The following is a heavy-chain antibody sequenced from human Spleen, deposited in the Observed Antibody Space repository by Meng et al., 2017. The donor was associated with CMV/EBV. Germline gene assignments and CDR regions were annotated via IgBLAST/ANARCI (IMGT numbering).Heavy chain of an antibody. CDR2: ISGSGGST. CDR1: GFTFSAYR. CDR3: AKSGIAAAGMHYYGMDV. J-gene: IGHJ6*02. Sequence: GESLKISCAASGFTFSAYRMNWLRQAPGKGLEWVSAISGSGGSTYYADSVKGRFTISRDNSKNTLYLQMNSLRAEDTAVYYCAKSGIAAAGMHYYGMDVWGQGTTVTVSS. D-gene: IGHD6-13*01. V-gene: IGHV3-23*01.